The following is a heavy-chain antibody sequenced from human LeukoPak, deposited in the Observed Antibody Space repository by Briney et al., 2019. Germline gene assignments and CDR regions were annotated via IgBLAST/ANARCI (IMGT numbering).Heavy chain of an antibody. CDR1: GFTFSSYA. CDR3: AKLAGITIFGVGNY. J-gene: IGHJ4*02. D-gene: IGHD3-3*01. Sequence: QSGGSLRLSCAASGFTFSSYAMSWVRQAPGKGLEWVSAITTGGGSTYYADSVKGRFTISRDNSRNTLYLQMNSLRAEDTAVYYCAKLAGITIFGVGNYWGQGTLVTVSS. V-gene: IGHV3-23*01. CDR2: ITTGGGST.